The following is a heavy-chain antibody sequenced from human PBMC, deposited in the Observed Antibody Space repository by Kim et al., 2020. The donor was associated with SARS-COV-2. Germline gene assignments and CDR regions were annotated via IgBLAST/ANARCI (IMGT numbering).Heavy chain of an antibody. CDR1: GGSFSGYY. CDR3: ARRARKNLDY. Sequence: SETLSLPCAASGGSFSGYYWSWIRQPPGKGLEWIGEINHSGSTNYNPSLKSRVTISVDTSKNQFSLKLSSVTAADTAVYYCARRARKNLDYWGQGTLVTVSS. J-gene: IGHJ4*02. CDR2: INHSGST. V-gene: IGHV4-34*01.